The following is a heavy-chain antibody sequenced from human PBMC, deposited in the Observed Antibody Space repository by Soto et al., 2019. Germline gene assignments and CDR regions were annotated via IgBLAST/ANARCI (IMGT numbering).Heavy chain of an antibody. CDR1: GDSISNYY. D-gene: IGHD3-10*01. CDR2: MYYSGST. Sequence: SETLSLTCTVSGDSISNYYWSWIRQPPGTGLEWIGYMYYSGSTNYNPSLKSRVTISVDTSKNQFSLKLSSVTAADTAVYYCARTSSIWFGEFEDTSLYFDYWGQGTLVTVSS. CDR3: ARTSSIWFGEFEDTSLYFDY. J-gene: IGHJ4*02. V-gene: IGHV4-59*08.